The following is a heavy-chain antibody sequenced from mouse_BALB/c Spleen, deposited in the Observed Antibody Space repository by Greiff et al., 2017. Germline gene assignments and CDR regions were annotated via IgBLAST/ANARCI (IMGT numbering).Heavy chain of an antibody. CDR2: INPYNDGT. D-gene: IGHD1-2*01. J-gene: IGHJ4*01. Sequence: EVQLQQSGPELVKPGASVKMSCKASGYTFTSYVMHWVKQKPGQGLEWIGYINPYNDGTKYNEKFKGKATLTSDKSSSTAYMELSSLTSEDSAVYYCAFTTATHYYAMDYWGQGTSVTVSS. V-gene: IGHV1-14*01. CDR3: AFTTATHYYAMDY. CDR1: GYTFTSYV.